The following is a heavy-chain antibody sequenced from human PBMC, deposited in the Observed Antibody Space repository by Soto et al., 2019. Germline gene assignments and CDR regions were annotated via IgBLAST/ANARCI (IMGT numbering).Heavy chain of an antibody. CDR1: GFTFSSYA. V-gene: IGHV3-23*01. Sequence: EVQLLESGGGLVQPGGSLRLSCAASGFTFSSYAMSWVRQAPGKGLEWVSASSGSGGSTYYADSVKGRFTISRDNAKNTLYLQMNSLRAEDTAGYYCAKVIAAGGTGYWFDPWGQGTLVTVSS. CDR2: SSGSGGST. J-gene: IGHJ5*02. CDR3: AKVIAAGGTGYWFDP. D-gene: IGHD6-13*01.